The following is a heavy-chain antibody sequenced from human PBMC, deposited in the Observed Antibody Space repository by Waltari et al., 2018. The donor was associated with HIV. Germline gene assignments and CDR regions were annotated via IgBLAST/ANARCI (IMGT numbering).Heavy chain of an antibody. D-gene: IGHD6-19*01. Sequence: QITLKEPGPTLVQPTQTLTLTCPLSGISLSTSGVGVGWFRQPPGKALEWLTLIYWDDDKRYRSSLRSRLNITKDTPKNQVALTMTSPDPVNTATYYCSRVGPGGWSKPHDCDDWRQGTRASVSS. CDR2: IYWDDDK. V-gene: IGHV2-5*02. J-gene: IGHJ4*02. CDR3: SRVGPGGWSKPHDCDD. CDR1: GISLSTSGVG.